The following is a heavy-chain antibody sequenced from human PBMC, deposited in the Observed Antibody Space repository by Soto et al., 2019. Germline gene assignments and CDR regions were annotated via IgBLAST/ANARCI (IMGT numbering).Heavy chain of an antibody. CDR2: ISGSGGST. V-gene: IGHV3-23*01. CDR3: AKDSRLGYSGSYSDAFDI. CDR1: GFTFSSYA. Sequence: PGGSLRLSCAASGFTFSSYAMSWVRQAPGKGLEWVSAISGSGGSTYYADSVKGRFTISRDKSKNTLYLQMNSLRAEDTAVYYCAKDSRLGYSGSYSDAFDIWGQGTMVTVSS. J-gene: IGHJ3*02. D-gene: IGHD1-26*01.